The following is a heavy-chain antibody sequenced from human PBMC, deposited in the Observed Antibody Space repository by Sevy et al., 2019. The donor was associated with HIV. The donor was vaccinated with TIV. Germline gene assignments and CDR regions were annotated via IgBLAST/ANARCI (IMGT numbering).Heavy chain of an antibody. CDR3: ARAQQVTMLVVIGGLYFDF. V-gene: IGHV3-7*01. J-gene: IGHJ4*02. D-gene: IGHD3-22*01. CDR1: GFTFSSYW. CDR2: IKQDMSEK. Sequence: GGSLRLSCAASGFTFSSYWMTWVRQAPGKGLERVANIKQDMSEKYYADSVKGRFTISRDNARNSLYLQIESLRAEDTAVYYCARAQQVTMLVVIGGLYFDFWCQGTLVTVSS.